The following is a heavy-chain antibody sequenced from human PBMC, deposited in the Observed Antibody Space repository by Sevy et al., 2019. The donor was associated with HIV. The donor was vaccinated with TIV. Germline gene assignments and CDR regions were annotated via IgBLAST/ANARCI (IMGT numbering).Heavy chain of an antibody. CDR3: AREYYYDSSGSTDAFDI. D-gene: IGHD3-22*01. J-gene: IGHJ3*02. Sequence: ASVKVSCKASGYTFTSYAMHWVRQAPGQRLEWMGWINAGNGNTKYSQKFQGRVTITRDTSAGTAYMELSSLRSEDTAVYYCAREYYYDSSGSTDAFDIWGQGTMVTVSS. CDR1: GYTFTSYA. CDR2: INAGNGNT. V-gene: IGHV1-3*01.